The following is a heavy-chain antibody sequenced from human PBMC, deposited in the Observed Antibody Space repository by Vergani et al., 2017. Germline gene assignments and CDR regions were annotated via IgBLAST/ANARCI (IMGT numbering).Heavy chain of an antibody. CDR3: ARTPGYCSSTSCYRYYMDV. V-gene: IGHV4-59*01. CDR1: GGSISSYY. J-gene: IGHJ6*03. CDR2: IYYSGST. D-gene: IGHD2-2*01. Sequence: QVQLQESGPGLVKPSETLSLTCTVSGGSISSYYWSWIRQPPGKGLEWIGYIYYSGSTNYNPSLKSRVTISVDTSKNQFSLKLSSVTAADTAVYYCARTPGYCSSTSCYRYYMDVGGKGTTVTVSS.